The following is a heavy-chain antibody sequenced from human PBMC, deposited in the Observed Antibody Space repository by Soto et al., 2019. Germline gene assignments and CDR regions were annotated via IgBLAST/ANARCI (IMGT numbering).Heavy chain of an antibody. CDR2: ITGSGANT. CDR3: TKDAEAYDFAFDK. V-gene: IGHV3-23*01. Sequence: EVQLLESGGALVQPGGSLRLSCAASGFTFNYYAMNWVRQAPEKGLEWVAAITGSGANTYHADAVKGRFTISRDNSKNTLYLQMNSLRVDDTALYYCTKDAEAYDFAFDKWGQGTMVTVTS. J-gene: IGHJ3*02. D-gene: IGHD3-3*01. CDR1: GFTFNYYA.